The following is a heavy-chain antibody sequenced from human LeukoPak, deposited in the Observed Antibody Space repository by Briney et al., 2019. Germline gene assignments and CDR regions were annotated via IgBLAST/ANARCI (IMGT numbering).Heavy chain of an antibody. CDR2: ISAYNGNT. CDR3: ARSPGYSSSWYLGNEDY. Sequence: EASVKVSCKASGYTFTSYGISWVQQAPGQGLEWMGWISAYNGNTNYAQKLQGRVTMTTDTSTSTAYMELRSLRSDDTAVYYCARSPGYSSSWYLGNEDYWGQGTLVTVSS. D-gene: IGHD6-13*01. J-gene: IGHJ4*02. V-gene: IGHV1-18*01. CDR1: GYTFTSYG.